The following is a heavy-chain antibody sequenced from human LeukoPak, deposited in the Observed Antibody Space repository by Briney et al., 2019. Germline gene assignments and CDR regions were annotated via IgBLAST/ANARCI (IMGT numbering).Heavy chain of an antibody. Sequence: PGRSQRLSCAASGFTFSSYAMHWVRQAPGKGLEWVAVISYDGSNKYYADSVKGRFTISRDNSKNTLYLQMNSLRAEDTAVYYCASRSWAGNWGQGTTVTVSS. CDR2: ISYDGSNK. CDR3: ASRSWAGN. V-gene: IGHV3-30*04. D-gene: IGHD6-19*01. J-gene: IGHJ6*02. CDR1: GFTFSSYA.